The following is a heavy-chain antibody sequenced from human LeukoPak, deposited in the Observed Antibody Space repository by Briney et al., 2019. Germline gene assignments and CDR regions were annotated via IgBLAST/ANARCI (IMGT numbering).Heavy chain of an antibody. J-gene: IGHJ3*02. V-gene: IGHV3-7*01. CDR2: IKQDGSEK. Sequence: GGSLRLSCAASGFTFSSYWMSWVRQAPGKGLEWVANIKQDGSEKYYVDSVKGRFTISRDNAKNSLYLQMNSLRAEDTAVYYCASPGPHQLWPDAFDIWGQGTMVTVSS. D-gene: IGHD5-18*01. CDR1: GFTFSSYW. CDR3: ASPGPHQLWPDAFDI.